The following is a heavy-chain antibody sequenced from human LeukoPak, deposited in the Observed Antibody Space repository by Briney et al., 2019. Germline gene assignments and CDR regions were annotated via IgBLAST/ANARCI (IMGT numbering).Heavy chain of an antibody. J-gene: IGHJ4*02. Sequence: SETLSLTCTVSGGSISSYYWSWIRQPPGKGLEWIGTIYYSGSTYYNPSLKSRVTISVDTSKNQFSLRLSSVTAADTALYYCARDGYNPIDYWGQGTLVTVSS. CDR2: IYYSGST. V-gene: IGHV4-59*12. CDR3: ARDGYNPIDY. CDR1: GGSISSYY. D-gene: IGHD5-24*01.